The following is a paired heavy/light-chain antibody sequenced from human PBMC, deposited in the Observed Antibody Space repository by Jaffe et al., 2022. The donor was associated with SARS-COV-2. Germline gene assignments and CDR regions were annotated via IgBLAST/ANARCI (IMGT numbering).Light chain of an antibody. Sequence: EIVLTQSPATLSLSPGERATLSCRASQSVRSYLAWYQQKSGQAPRLLIYDASNRATGIPARFSGSGSGTDFTLTISSLEPEDFAVYYCQQRASWPLTFGGGTKVEIK. V-gene: IGKV3-11*01. J-gene: IGKJ4*01. CDR1: QSVRSY. CDR3: QQRASWPLT. CDR2: DAS.
Heavy chain of an antibody. J-gene: IGHJ4*02. CDR2: ISGRDGST. Sequence: EVQLLESGGGLVQPGGSMRLSCAASGFTFSIYAMNWVRQAPGKGLEWVSVISGRDGSTHYADSVKGRFTISRDDSKNTLFLQMNSLRAEDTAVYFCAKPFRDCSSSSCYNNFDNWGQGTLVTVSS. CDR3: AKPFRDCSSSSCYNNFDN. CDR1: GFTFSIYA. D-gene: IGHD2-2*02. V-gene: IGHV3-23*01.